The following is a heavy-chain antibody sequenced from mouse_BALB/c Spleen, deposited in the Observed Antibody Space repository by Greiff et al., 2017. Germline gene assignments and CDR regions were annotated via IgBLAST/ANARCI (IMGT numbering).Heavy chain of an antibody. V-gene: IGHV5-12-1*01. J-gene: IGHJ4*01. CDR1: GFTFSSYT. CDR3: ARWLLRAMDY. CDR2: ISSGGGST. D-gene: IGHD2-3*01. Sequence: EVKLVESGGGLVKPGGSLKLSCAASGFTFSSYTMSWVRQTPEKRLEWVATISSGGGSTYYPDTVKGRFTISRDDAKNTLYLQMSSLKSEDTAMYYCARWLLRAMDYWGQGTSVTVSS.